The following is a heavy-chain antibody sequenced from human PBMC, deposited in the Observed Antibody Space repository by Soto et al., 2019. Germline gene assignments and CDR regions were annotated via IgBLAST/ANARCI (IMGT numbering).Heavy chain of an antibody. CDR1: GFTFSSYS. J-gene: IGHJ4*02. Sequence: PGGSLRLSCAASGFTFSSYSMNWVRQAPGKGLEWVSSISSSSSYIYYADSVKGRFTISRDNAKNSLYLQMNGLRAEDTAVYYCARDPGYSYGYLFDYWGQGTLVTVSS. V-gene: IGHV3-21*01. CDR2: ISSSSSYI. D-gene: IGHD5-18*01. CDR3: ARDPGYSYGYLFDY.